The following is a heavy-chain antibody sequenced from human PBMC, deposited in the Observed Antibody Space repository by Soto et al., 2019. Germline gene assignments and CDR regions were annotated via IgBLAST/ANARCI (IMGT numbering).Heavy chain of an antibody. CDR2: IYYSGST. J-gene: IGHJ6*02. Sequence: SETLSLTCTVSGGSISSYYWSWIRQPPGKGLEWIGYIYYSGSTNYNPSLKSRVTISVDTSKNQSSLKLSSVTAADTAVYYCARGTSSGYSSHYYYYYGMDVWGQGTTVTVSS. CDR1: GGSISSYY. V-gene: IGHV4-59*01. CDR3: ARGTSSGYSSHYYYYYGMDV. D-gene: IGHD3-22*01.